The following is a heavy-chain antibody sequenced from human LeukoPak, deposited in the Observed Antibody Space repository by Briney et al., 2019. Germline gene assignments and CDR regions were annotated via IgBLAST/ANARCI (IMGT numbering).Heavy chain of an antibody. CDR3: AARFWSGYYTDPQFDY. D-gene: IGHD3-3*01. Sequence: SETLSLTCTVSGGSISSSSYYWSWIRQPPGKGLEWIGEINHSGSTNYNPSLKSRVTISVDTSKNQFSLKLSSVTAADTAVYYCAARFWSGYYTDPQFDYWGQGTLVTVSS. CDR2: INHSGST. J-gene: IGHJ4*02. V-gene: IGHV4-39*07. CDR1: GGSISSSSYY.